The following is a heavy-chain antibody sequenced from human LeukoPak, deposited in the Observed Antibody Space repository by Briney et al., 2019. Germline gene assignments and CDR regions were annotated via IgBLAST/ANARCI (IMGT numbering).Heavy chain of an antibody. D-gene: IGHD2-15*01. CDR3: AREGSGYPY. CDR1: GYTFTGYY. V-gene: IGHV1-2*02. Sequence: SVKLSCEASGYTFTGYYMHWVRQAPGQGLEWMGWINPNSGGTNYAQKFQGRVTMTRDTSISTAYMEVSRLTSDDTAVFYCAREGSGYPYWGQGTLLIVSS. J-gene: IGHJ4*02. CDR2: INPNSGGT.